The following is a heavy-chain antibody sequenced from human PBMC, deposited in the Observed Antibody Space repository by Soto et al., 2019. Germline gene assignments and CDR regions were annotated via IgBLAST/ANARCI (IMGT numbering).Heavy chain of an antibody. J-gene: IGHJ6*02. CDR3: TTDIVGATLYYYGMDV. CDR2: IKSKTDGGTT. Sequence: SLRLSCAASGFTFSNAWMSWVRQAPGKGLEWVGRIKSKTDGGTTDYAAPVKGRFTISRDDSKNTLYLQMNSLKTEDTAVYYCTTDIVGATLYYYGMDVWGQGTTVTVSS. CDR1: GFTFSNAW. V-gene: IGHV3-15*01. D-gene: IGHD1-26*01.